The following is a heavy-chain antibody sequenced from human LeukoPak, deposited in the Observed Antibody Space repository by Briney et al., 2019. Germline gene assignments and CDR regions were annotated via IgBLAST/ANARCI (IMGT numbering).Heavy chain of an antibody. CDR3: ARTGCSSTSCYEGDY. CDR2: IDPSDSYT. V-gene: IGHV5-10-1*01. Sequence: GESLQISCQGSGYSFTSYWISWVRQMPGKGLEWMGRIDPSDSYTNYSPSFQGHVTISADKSISTAYLQWSSLKASDTAMYYCARTGCSSTSCYEGDYWGQGTLVTVSS. J-gene: IGHJ4*02. D-gene: IGHD2-2*01. CDR1: GYSFTSYW.